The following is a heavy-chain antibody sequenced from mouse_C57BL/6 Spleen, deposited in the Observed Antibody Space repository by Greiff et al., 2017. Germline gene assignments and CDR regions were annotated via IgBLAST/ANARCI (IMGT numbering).Heavy chain of an antibody. CDR1: GYTFTSYW. Sequence: QVQLQQPGAELVKPGASVKLSCKASGYTFTSYWMHWVKQRPGRGLEWIGRIDPNSGGTKYNEKFKSKATLTVDKPSSTAYMQLSSLTSEDSAVYYCARNGVTTVVAHWYFDVWGTGTTVTVSS. V-gene: IGHV1-72*01. D-gene: IGHD1-1*01. CDR3: ARNGVTTVVAHWYFDV. CDR2: IDPNSGGT. J-gene: IGHJ1*03.